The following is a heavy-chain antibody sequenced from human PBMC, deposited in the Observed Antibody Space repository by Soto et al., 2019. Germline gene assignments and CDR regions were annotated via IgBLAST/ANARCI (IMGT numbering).Heavy chain of an antibody. CDR3: AKPVIAARPAIPDY. D-gene: IGHD6-6*01. CDR1: GFTFSSYA. J-gene: IGHJ4*02. CDR2: ISGSGGST. V-gene: IGHV3-23*01. Sequence: PGGSLRLSCAASGFTFSSYAMSSVRQAPGKGLEWVSAISGSGGSTYYADSVKGRFTISRDNSKNTLYLQMNSLRAEDTAVYYCAKPVIAARPAIPDYWGQETLVTVSS.